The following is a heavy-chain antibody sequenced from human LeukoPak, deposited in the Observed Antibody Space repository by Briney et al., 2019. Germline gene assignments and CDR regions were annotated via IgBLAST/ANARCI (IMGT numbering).Heavy chain of an antibody. V-gene: IGHV3-23*01. CDR2: ITTTVGDT. CDR3: AKDNAPSYYDILTGLIDY. CDR1: GFTFTDYA. D-gene: IGHD3-9*01. Sequence: GGSLRLSCVASGFTFTDYAMTWVRQPPGRRLEWVSTITTTVGDTHYADSVKGRFTVSRDDSKGTLFLQMNSLRAEDTGVYYCAKDNAPSYYDILTGLIDYWGQGTLVTVSS. J-gene: IGHJ4*02.